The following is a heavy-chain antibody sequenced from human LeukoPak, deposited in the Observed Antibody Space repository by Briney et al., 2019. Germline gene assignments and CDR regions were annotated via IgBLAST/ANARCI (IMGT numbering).Heavy chain of an antibody. Sequence: GGSLRLSCAASGFTFSIYAMSWVRQAPGKGLEWVSAISGSGGSTYYADSVKGRLTISRDNSKNTLYLQMNSLRAEDTAVYYCAPRDITMIVADYWGQGTLVTVSS. CDR3: APRDITMIVADY. V-gene: IGHV3-23*01. D-gene: IGHD3-22*01. CDR1: GFTFSIYA. CDR2: ISGSGGST. J-gene: IGHJ4*02.